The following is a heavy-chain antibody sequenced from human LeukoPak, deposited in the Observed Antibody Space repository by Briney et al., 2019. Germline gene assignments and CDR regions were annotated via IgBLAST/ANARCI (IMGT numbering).Heavy chain of an antibody. CDR1: GFTFSSYG. Sequence: PGGSLRLSCAASGFTFSSYGMHWVRQAPGKVLEWVAFIRYDGSNKYYADSVKGRFTISRDNSKNTLYLQMNSLRAEDTAVYYCAKEARITMIVVVIDWFDPWGQGTLVTVSS. CDR2: IRYDGSNK. V-gene: IGHV3-30*02. D-gene: IGHD3-22*01. CDR3: AKEARITMIVVVIDWFDP. J-gene: IGHJ5*02.